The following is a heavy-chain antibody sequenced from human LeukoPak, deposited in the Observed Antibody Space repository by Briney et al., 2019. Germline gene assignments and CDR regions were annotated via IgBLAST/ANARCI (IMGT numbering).Heavy chain of an antibody. CDR3: ARGPSCRSGGCYLGRNPRQIDH. D-gene: IGHD2-15*01. CDR1: GYTFIDYD. Sequence: GASVKVSCKASGYTFIDYDINWVRQATGQGFEWMGWMNPDSGNTGYAQRFQGRVSITRNTAVTTAYMELNSLTSEDTAVYYCARGPSCRSGGCYLGRNPRQIDHWGQGTLVTVSS. J-gene: IGHJ1*01. V-gene: IGHV1-8*03. CDR2: MNPDSGNT.